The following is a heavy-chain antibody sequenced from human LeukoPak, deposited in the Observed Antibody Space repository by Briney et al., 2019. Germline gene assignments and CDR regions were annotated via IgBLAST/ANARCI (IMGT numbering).Heavy chain of an antibody. Sequence: SETLSLTCAVSGYSISSGYYWGWIRQPPGKGLEWIGSIYHSGSTYYNPSLKSRVTISVDTSKNQFSLKLSSVTAADTAVYCCAAADDYGDSYGWFDPWGQGTLVTVSS. J-gene: IGHJ5*02. CDR3: AAADDYGDSYGWFDP. V-gene: IGHV4-38-2*01. CDR2: IYHSGST. CDR1: GYSISSGYY. D-gene: IGHD4-17*01.